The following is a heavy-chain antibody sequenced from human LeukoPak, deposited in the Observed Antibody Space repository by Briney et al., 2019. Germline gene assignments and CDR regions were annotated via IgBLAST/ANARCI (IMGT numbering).Heavy chain of an antibody. CDR1: GFTFSNAW. V-gene: IGHV3-15*01. J-gene: IGHJ4*02. CDR3: TTDYGYCSGGSCLPIFDY. Sequence: GGSLRLSCAASGFTFSNAWMSWVRQAPGKGLEWVGRIKSKTDGGTTDYAAPVKGRFTISRDDSKNTPYLQMNSLKTEDTAVYYCTTDYGYCSGGSCLPIFDYWGQGTLVTVSS. CDR2: IKSKTDGGTT. D-gene: IGHD2-15*01.